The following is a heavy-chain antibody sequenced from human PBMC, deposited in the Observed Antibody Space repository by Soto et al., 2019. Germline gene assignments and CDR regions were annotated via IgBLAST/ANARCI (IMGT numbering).Heavy chain of an antibody. V-gene: IGHV1-2*04. CDR1: GYIVTGYY. D-gene: IGHD6-19*01. J-gene: IGHJ4*02. CDR3: ARTLPGYSSGWYNFDY. Sequence: GGPVKVSCKASGYIVTGYYMHWVRQAPGQRLEGVGWINPNSGGTNYAQKFQGWVTMTRDTSINTVYSELNRLKSDDTAVYYSARTLPGYSSGWYNFDYWGQGTLVTVSS. CDR2: INPNSGGT.